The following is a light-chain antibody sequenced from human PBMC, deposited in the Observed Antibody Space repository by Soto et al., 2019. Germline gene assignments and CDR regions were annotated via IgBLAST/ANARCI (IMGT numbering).Light chain of an antibody. CDR3: VSWDDSLSGLV. Sequence: QSVLTQPPSASGTPGQRVTISCSGRSANIGNTYVCWYHQLPGTAPKLLIYSTDQRPSGVPDRFSGSKSGTSASLAISGLRSEDEGDYYCVSWDDSLSGLVFGTGTKVTVL. CDR2: STD. CDR1: SANIGNTY. J-gene: IGLJ1*01. V-gene: IGLV1-47*02.